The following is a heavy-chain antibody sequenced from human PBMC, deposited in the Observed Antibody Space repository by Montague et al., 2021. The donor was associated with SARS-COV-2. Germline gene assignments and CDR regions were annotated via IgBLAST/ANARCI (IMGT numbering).Heavy chain of an antibody. Sequence: SETLSLTCAVYGGSFSAYYWSWIRQPPGRGLEWIGEINHSGTTNYKSYLESRLSMSVDTSKNQFSLNLSSVTAADTAVYFCSRTYRGTFDFWGQGILVTVSS. D-gene: IGHD1-7*01. CDR1: GGSFSAYY. CDR2: INHSGTT. CDR3: SRTYRGTFDF. V-gene: IGHV4-34*01. J-gene: IGHJ4*02.